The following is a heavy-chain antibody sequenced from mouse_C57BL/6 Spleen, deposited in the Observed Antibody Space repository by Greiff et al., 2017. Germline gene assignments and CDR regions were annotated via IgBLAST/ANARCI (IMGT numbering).Heavy chain of an antibody. CDR2: IDPSDSYT. V-gene: IGHV1-69*01. Sequence: QVQLQQPGAELVMPGASVKLSCKASGYTFTSYWMHWVKQRPGQGLEWIGEIDPSDSYTNYNQKFKGKATLTVDKSSSTAYMQLSSLTSEDSAVYYCTTYCNYDYWGQGTTLTVSS. CDR1: GYTFTSYW. J-gene: IGHJ2*01. CDR3: TTYCNYDY. D-gene: IGHD2-1*01.